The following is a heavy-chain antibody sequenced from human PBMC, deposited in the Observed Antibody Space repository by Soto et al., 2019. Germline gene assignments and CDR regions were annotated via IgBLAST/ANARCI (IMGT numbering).Heavy chain of an antibody. CDR1: GDTFTDYY. CDR3: ARGGQVVVVTAALDY. Sequence: QVQLMQSGAEVKKPGASVKVSCKASGDTFTDYYIHWVRQAPGQGLEWMGTVNPSGGHTTYAQHSLGRVTMIRDTSTSTLYMELTSLTSDDTAIYYCARGGQVVVVTAALDYWGQGTLVTASS. J-gene: IGHJ4*02. V-gene: IGHV1-46*01. CDR2: VNPSGGHT. D-gene: IGHD2-21*02.